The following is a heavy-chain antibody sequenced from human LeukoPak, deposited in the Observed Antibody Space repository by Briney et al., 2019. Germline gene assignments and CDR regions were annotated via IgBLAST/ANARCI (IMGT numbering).Heavy chain of an antibody. D-gene: IGHD6-19*01. J-gene: IGHJ4*02. CDR2: IYYSGST. CDR3: ERGLRYSSGWRYSRRGYFDY. Sequence: SETLSLTCTVSGGSISSYYWSWIRQPPGKGLEWIGYIYYSGSTNYNPSLKSRVTISVDTSKNQFSLKLSSVTAADTAVYYCERGLRYSSGWRYSRRGYFDYWGQGTLVTVSS. CDR1: GGSISSYY. V-gene: IGHV4-59*01.